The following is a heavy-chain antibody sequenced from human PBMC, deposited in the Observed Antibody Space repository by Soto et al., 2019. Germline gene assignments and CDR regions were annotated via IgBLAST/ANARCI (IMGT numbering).Heavy chain of an antibody. CDR3: TAVQLNVAVTRWYHATDN. CDR2: TYYKSKWFN. J-gene: IGHJ4*02. Sequence: SQTLSLTCAISGDSVSSNSAGWNWVRQTPSRGLEWLGRTYYKSKWFNNYAVSVKSRITINPDTSQNQFSLHLDSVTPEDTAVYYCTAVQLNVAVTRWYHATDNWGQGALVTVSS. V-gene: IGHV6-1*01. D-gene: IGHD2-15*01. CDR1: GDSVSSNSAG.